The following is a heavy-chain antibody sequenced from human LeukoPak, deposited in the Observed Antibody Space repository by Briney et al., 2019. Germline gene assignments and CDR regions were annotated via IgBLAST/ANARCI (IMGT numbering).Heavy chain of an antibody. CDR3: ARDPAGHDYDFDY. Sequence: ASVKVSCKASGYTFSGYYMHWVRQAPGQGLERMGWINPNSDTNYAQKFQGRVTLTRDNSISTAYMELSRVRSDDTAVYYCARDPAGHDYDFDYWGQGTLVTVSS. CDR1: GYTFSGYY. D-gene: IGHD4-17*01. J-gene: IGHJ4*02. V-gene: IGHV1-2*02. CDR2: INPNSDT.